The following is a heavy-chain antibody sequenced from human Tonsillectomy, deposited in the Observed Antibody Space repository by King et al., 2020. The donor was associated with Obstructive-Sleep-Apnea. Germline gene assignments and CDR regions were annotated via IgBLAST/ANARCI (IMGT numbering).Heavy chain of an antibody. Sequence: ITLKESGPTLVKPTQTLTLTCTFSGFSLSTSGVGVGCIRQPPGKALEWLALTYWNDVKRYRPSLKSKLTITKDTSKNQVVLTMTNMDPVDTATYYCAHRGYDSSGYYYYFDYWGQGTLVTVSS. CDR1: GFSLSTSGVG. J-gene: IGHJ4*02. V-gene: IGHV2-5*01. D-gene: IGHD3-22*01. CDR3: AHRGYDSSGYYYYFDY. CDR2: TYWNDVK.